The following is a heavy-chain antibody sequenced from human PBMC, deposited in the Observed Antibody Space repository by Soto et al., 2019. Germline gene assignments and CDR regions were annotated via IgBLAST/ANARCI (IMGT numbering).Heavy chain of an antibody. V-gene: IGHV3-15*07. CDR2: IKSKTDGGTT. Sequence: EVQLVESGGGLVKPGGSLRLSCAASGFTFSNAWMNWVRQAPGKGLEWVGRIKSKTDGGTTDYAAPVKGRFTISRDDSNNTLYLQMNSLKTEDTAVYYCTTGEQYYDFWSGYYYYYYGMDVWGQGTTVTVSS. D-gene: IGHD3-3*01. CDR3: TTGEQYYDFWSGYYYYYYGMDV. J-gene: IGHJ6*02. CDR1: GFTFSNAW.